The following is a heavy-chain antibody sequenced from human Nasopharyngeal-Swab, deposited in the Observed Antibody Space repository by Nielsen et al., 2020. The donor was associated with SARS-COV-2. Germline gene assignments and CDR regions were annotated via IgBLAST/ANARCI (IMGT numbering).Heavy chain of an antibody. CDR2: ISYDGSNK. J-gene: IGHJ4*02. Sequence: GESLKISCAASGFTFSSYGMHWVRQAPGKGLEWVAVISYDGSNKCYADSVKGRFTISRDNSKNTLYLQMNSLRAEDTAVYYCAKDLNGDYVYYFDYWGQGTLVTVSS. D-gene: IGHD4-17*01. V-gene: IGHV3-30*18. CDR3: AKDLNGDYVYYFDY. CDR1: GFTFSSYG.